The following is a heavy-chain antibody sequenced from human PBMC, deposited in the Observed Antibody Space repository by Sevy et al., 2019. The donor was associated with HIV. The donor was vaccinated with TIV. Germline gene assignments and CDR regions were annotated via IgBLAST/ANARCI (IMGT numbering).Heavy chain of an antibody. CDR1: GFTFRNYG. Sequence: GGSLRLSCAASGFTFRNYGMHWVRQAPGKGLEWVALISYGGHKKYYADSVKGRFTISRDNSESTLSLQMDSLRPEDTGIYYCAKTREEWFMHDFVVLWGQGALVTVSS. V-gene: IGHV3-30*18. CDR2: ISYGGHKK. J-gene: IGHJ4*02. CDR3: AKTREEWFMHDFVVL. D-gene: IGHD3-3*01.